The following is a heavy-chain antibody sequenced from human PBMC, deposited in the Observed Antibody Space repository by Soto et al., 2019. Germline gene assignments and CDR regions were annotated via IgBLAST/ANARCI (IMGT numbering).Heavy chain of an antibody. CDR2: TYYRSKWYN. CDR1: GDSVSSNSVA. CDR3: ARGRFNAFGI. Sequence: SQTLSLTCAISGDSVSSNSVAWNWIRQSPSRGLGWLGRTYYRSKWYNDYGVTVKGRITINPDTSKNQFSLQLNSVTPEDTAVYYCARGRFNAFGIWGQGTMVTVSS. D-gene: IGHD3-3*01. J-gene: IGHJ3*02. V-gene: IGHV6-1*01.